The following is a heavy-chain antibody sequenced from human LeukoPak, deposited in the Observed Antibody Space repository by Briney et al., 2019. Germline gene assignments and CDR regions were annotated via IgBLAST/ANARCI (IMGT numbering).Heavy chain of an antibody. CDR2: ISSSGSTI. V-gene: IGHV3-48*03. D-gene: IGHD3-10*01. CDR1: GFTFSSYE. J-gene: IGHJ4*02. CDR3: ARVVGFNYYGSGSYLY. Sequence: GGSLRLSCAASGFTFSSYEMNWVRQAPGKGLEWVSYISSSGSTIYYADSVKGRFTISRDNAKNSLYLQMNSLRAEDTAVYYCARVVGFNYYGSGSYLYWGQGTLVTVSS.